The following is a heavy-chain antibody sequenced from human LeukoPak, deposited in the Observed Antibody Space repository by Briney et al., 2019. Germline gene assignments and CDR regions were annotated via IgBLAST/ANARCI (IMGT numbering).Heavy chain of an antibody. CDR2: INGDGSST. D-gene: IGHD2-21*02. V-gene: IGHV3-74*01. J-gene: IGHJ5*02. Sequence: PGGSLRLSCAASGFTFSRYLMHWVRQAPGKGLVWVSRINGDGSSTSYADSMKSRFTISRDNAKNTLYLEMNSLRVEDTALYYCARGGGGDYTWGQGTLVTVSS. CDR1: GFTFSRYL. CDR3: ARGGGGDYT.